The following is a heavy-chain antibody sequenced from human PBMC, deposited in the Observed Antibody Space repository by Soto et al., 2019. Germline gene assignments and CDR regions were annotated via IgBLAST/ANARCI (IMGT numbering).Heavy chain of an antibody. J-gene: IGHJ6*02. CDR1: GGSLSNYG. CDR2: IIPVFGTA. Sequence: QVQLVQSGAEVKKPGSSVKVSCKASGGSLSNYGISWVRQAPGPGLEWMGGIIPVFGTANYAQKFQGRVTITADESTNSVYMDVTSLRSEDTAVYYCARGDATKIVVTTYYAMDVWGQGTTVTVSS. CDR3: ARGDATKIVVTTYYAMDV. D-gene: IGHD4-17*01. V-gene: IGHV1-69*12.